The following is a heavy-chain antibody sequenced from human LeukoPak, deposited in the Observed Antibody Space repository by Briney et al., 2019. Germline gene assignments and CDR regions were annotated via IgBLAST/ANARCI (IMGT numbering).Heavy chain of an antibody. CDR3: GRGRPRAYRGYVIHY. Sequence: FHLRTYQMQSVRQDPGKGLVWISRITYDGTTTSYADSVKGRFTISRDNATNTLYLQMTSLRAEDTAAFSCGRGRPRAYRGYVIHYWGQGTPIPASS. V-gene: IGHV3-74*01. CDR2: ITYDGTTT. CDR1: FHLRTYQ. J-gene: IGHJ4*02. D-gene: IGHD5-12*01.